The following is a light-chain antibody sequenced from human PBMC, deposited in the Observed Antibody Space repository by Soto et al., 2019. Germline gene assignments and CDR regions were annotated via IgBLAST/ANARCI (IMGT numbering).Light chain of an antibody. CDR1: QSVSSN. V-gene: IGKV3-15*01. CDR3: QQYNSYWT. Sequence: EVLMTQSPATLSVSQWDIATLSCRASQSVSSNLAWYQQKPGQAPRLLIYGASTRATGIPARFSGSGSGTEFTLTISSLQPDDFATYYCQQYNSYWTFGQGTKVDI. CDR2: GAS. J-gene: IGKJ1*01.